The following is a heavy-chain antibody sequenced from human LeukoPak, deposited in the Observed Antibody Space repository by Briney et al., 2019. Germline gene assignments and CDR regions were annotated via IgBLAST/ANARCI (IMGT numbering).Heavy chain of an antibody. CDR2: IYYSGRT. Sequence: SETLSLTCTVSGGSISSSSHYWGWIRQPPGKGLEWIGSIYYSGRTYYNPSLKSRVTISVDTSKNEFSLKLSSVTAADTAVYYCARLGAAAGEFDYWGQGTLVTVSS. J-gene: IGHJ4*02. CDR3: ARLGAAAGEFDY. CDR1: GGSISSSSHY. D-gene: IGHD6-13*01. V-gene: IGHV4-39*01.